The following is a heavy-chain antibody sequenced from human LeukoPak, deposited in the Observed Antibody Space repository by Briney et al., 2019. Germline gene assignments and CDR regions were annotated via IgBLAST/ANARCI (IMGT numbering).Heavy chain of an antibody. CDR1: VYTFTNYY. J-gene: IGHJ1*01. D-gene: IGHD3-22*01. V-gene: IGHV1-46*01. CDR2: IKPSGGGT. CDR3: ARDHFDSSGYYYLLGYFDH. Sequence: ASVTVSLTSSVYTFTNYYVHWVRQAPGQGLEWMGMIKPSGGGTSYALNFQGRVTMTRDTSTSTAYMELSSLRSEDTAVYYCARDHFDSSGYYYLLGYFDHWGQGTLVTVSS.